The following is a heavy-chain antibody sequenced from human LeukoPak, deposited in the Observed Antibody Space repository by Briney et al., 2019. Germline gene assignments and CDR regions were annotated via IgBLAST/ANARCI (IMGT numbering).Heavy chain of an antibody. CDR1: GFTFSLYA. CDR2: IRAGGRGT. J-gene: IGHJ4*02. V-gene: IGHV3-23*01. D-gene: IGHD3-22*01. CDR3: AKRSVVIRVILVGFHKEAYYFDS. Sequence: GGSLRLSCAASGFTFSLYAMSWVRQAPGKGLEWVSGIRAGGRGTCYADSVKGRFTISRDNSKNTVDLHLSSLSAEDTAVYYCAKRSVVIRVILVGFHKEAYYFDSWGQGVLVTVSS.